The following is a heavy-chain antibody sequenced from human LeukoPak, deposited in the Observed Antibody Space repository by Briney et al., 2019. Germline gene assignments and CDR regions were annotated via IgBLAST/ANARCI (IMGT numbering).Heavy chain of an antibody. V-gene: IGHV1-2*02. CDR2: INPNSGGT. J-gene: IGHJ3*02. Sequence: ASVKVSCKASGYTFTSYGISWVRQAPGQGLEWMGWINPNSGGTNSAQKFQGRVTMTRDTSISTAYMALSRLRSDDTAVYYCARGSAYDSGAFDIWGQGTMVTVSS. D-gene: IGHD5-12*01. CDR3: ARGSAYDSGAFDI. CDR1: GYTFTSYG.